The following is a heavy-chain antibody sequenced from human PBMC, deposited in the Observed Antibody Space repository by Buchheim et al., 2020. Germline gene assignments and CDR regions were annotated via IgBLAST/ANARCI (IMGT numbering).Heavy chain of an antibody. CDR3: ARATSGYSSSWYFDFDY. CDR1: GFTFSSYA. CDR2: ISYDGSNK. J-gene: IGHJ4*02. Sequence: QVQLVESGGGVVQPGRSLRLSCAASGFTFSSYAMHWVRQAPGKGLEWVAVISYDGSNKYYADSVKGRFTISRDNSKNTLYLQMNSLRAEDTAVYYYARATSGYSSSWYFDFDYWGQGTL. V-gene: IGHV3-30-3*01. D-gene: IGHD6-13*01.